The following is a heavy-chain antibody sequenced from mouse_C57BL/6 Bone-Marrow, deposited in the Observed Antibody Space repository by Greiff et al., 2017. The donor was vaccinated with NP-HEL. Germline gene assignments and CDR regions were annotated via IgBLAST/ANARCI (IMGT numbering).Heavy chain of an antibody. CDR3: ARVRAWFAY. J-gene: IGHJ3*01. CDR2: IYPRSGNT. D-gene: IGHD1-1*01. Sequence: VQLQESGAELARPGASVKLSCKASGYTFTSYGISWVKQRTGQGLEWIGEIYPRSGNTYYNEKFKGKATLTADNSSSTAYMELRSLTSEVSAVYFCARVRAWFAYWGQGTLVTVSA. V-gene: IGHV1-81*01. CDR1: GYTFTSYG.